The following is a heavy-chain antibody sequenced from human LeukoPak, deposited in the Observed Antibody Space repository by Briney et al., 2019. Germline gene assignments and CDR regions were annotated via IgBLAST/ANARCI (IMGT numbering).Heavy chain of an antibody. CDR1: GFTFSSYW. Sequence: GGSLRLSCAGSGFTFSSYWMHWVRQAPGKELEWVSRIRGDGNDASYADSVKGRFTISRDNAKNTLYLQMNSLRAEDTAVYYCARVITYFDYWGQGILVTVSS. J-gene: IGHJ4*02. D-gene: IGHD3-22*01. CDR2: IRGDGNDA. CDR3: ARVITYFDY. V-gene: IGHV3-74*01.